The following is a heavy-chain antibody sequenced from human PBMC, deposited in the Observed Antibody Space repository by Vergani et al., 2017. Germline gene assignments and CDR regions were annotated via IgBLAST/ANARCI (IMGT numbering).Heavy chain of an antibody. Sequence: QVKLQESGPGLLKPSQTLSLTCTVSGESIRSGSHYWSWIRQPAGKGPEWIGHIHTGGSTDLNPPFKSRVSISVDTSKSQFSLILNSVTVADTAVYYCARSRPYCTSGSCPAIWGQGTLVTVSS. V-gene: IGHV4-61*02. CDR2: IHTGGST. J-gene: IGHJ4*02. CDR3: ARSRPYCTSGSCPAI. D-gene: IGHD2-15*01. CDR1: GESIRSGSHY.